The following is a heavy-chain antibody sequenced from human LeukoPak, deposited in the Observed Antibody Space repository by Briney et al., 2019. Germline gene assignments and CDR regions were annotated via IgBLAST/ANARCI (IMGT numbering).Heavy chain of an antibody. J-gene: IGHJ4*02. CDR3: ARDRGGDQDF. CDR2: IYHSGTT. CDR1: GSSISIGYY. Sequence: SETLSLTCTVSGSSISIGYYWGWIRQPPGKGLEWIGSIYHSGTTYYNPSLNSRVAISIDTSKNQFSLKLSSVTAADTAVYYCARDRGGDQDFWGQGTLVTVSS. V-gene: IGHV4-38-2*02. D-gene: IGHD2-21*01.